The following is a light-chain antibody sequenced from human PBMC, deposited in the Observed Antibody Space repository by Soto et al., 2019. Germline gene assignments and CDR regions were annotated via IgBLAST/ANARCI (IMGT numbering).Light chain of an antibody. CDR2: GAS. Sequence: EIVLTQSPGTLSLSPGERATLSCRASQSVSSSYLAWYQQKPGQAPRILIYGASSRATGIPDRFSGSGSGKDFPLTNSRLEHEEFAVYYCQHYGSSRTFGQGTKVEIK. V-gene: IGKV3-20*01. CDR1: QSVSSSY. CDR3: QHYGSSRT. J-gene: IGKJ1*01.